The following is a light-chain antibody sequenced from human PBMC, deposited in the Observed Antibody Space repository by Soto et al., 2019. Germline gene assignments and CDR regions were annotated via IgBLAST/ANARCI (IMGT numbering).Light chain of an antibody. CDR2: DAS. CDR1: QSVSSY. V-gene: IGKV3-11*01. J-gene: IGKJ4*01. CDR3: QQRSNWPST. Sequence: EIVLTQSPATLSLSPGDRATLSCRASQSVSSYLAWYQQKPGQAPRLLIYDASNRAAGIPTRFSGSGSGTDVTPTITSLEPEDFAVYYCQQRSNWPSTFCGGTKVEIK.